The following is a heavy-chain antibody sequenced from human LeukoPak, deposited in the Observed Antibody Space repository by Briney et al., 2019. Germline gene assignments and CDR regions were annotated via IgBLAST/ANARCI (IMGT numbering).Heavy chain of an antibody. CDR1: GFTFGSYS. CDR3: ARDCTTISCYGWHAFDI. D-gene: IGHD2-2*01. Sequence: GGSLRLSCAVSGFTFGSYSMNWVRQAPGKGLEWVSYIGSASDNIHYADSVMGRFTISRDNAMNSLYLQMVSLRAEDTAVYYCARDCTTISCYGWHAFDIWGQGIMVTVSS. J-gene: IGHJ3*02. V-gene: IGHV3-48*01. CDR2: IGSASDNI.